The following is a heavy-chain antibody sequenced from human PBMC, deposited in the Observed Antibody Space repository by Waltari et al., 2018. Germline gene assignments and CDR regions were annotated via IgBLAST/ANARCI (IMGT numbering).Heavy chain of an antibody. V-gene: IGHV4-31*03. D-gene: IGHD3-16*01. CDR2: VDNTGGP. CDR3: AISASGGNYFDY. Sequence: QVHLQESGPGLVKPSQTLSLPCSISDDSITPGPFYFTWIRQYPGKGLEWIGYVDNTGGPSYKPSLRSRWYISVDTSRRHFALKLMSVTAAETASYFCAISASGGNYFDYWGRGTLVTGSS. CDR1: DDSITPGPFY. J-gene: IGHJ4*02.